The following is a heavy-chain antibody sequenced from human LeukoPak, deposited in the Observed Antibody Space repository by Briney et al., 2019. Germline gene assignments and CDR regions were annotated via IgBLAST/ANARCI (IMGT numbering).Heavy chain of an antibody. CDR1: GYTFTCYY. J-gene: IGHJ6*03. D-gene: IGHD6-13*01. V-gene: IGHV1-2*02. CDR3: ATGSIAAAGVYYYYYMDV. Sequence: GASVKVSCKASGYTFTCYYMHWVRQAPGQGLEWMGWINPNSGGTNYAQKFQGRVTMTRDTSISTAYMELSRLRSDDTAVYYCATGSIAAAGVYYYYYMDVWGKGTTVTVSS. CDR2: INPNSGGT.